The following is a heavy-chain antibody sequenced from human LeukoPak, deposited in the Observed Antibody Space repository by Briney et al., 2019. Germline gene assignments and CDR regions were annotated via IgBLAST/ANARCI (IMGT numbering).Heavy chain of an antibody. V-gene: IGHV1-2*02. CDR3: ARANFLYWSSTTCLFVH. Sequence: VRSSCKASGYTFTAYYMHWVRQAPGQGFEWRGWFNPNDGDTNYTQKFHDRVTMHKHTPIRTAHLEVCRQRRDDPAVYSRARANFLYWSSTTCLFVHWGQGTLVTVSS. CDR1: GYTFTAYY. D-gene: IGHD2-2*01. J-gene: IGHJ4*02. CDR2: FNPNDGDT.